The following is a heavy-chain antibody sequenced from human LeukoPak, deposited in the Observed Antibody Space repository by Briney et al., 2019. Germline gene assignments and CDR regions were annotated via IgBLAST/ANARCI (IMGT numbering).Heavy chain of an antibody. CDR1: GFTFSTYW. J-gene: IGHJ4*02. V-gene: IGHV3-74*01. D-gene: IGHD3-22*01. CDR2: INSDGSTT. Sequence: GGSLRLSCAASGFTFSTYWMHWVRQAPGKGLLWVSRINSDGSTTSYADSVKGRFTISRDNTKNTLYLQMNSLRVEDTAVYFCVRDAYMRRDSWYDVSSFDNWGQGTLVTVSS. CDR3: VRDAYMRRDSWYDVSSFDN.